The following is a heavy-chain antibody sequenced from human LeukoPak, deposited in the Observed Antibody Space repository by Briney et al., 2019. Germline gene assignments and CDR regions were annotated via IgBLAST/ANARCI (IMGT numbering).Heavy chain of an antibody. D-gene: IGHD3-10*02. CDR1: GFPFSSYW. Sequence: PGGSLRLSCVVSGFPFSSYWMGWARQAQGKGLEWVANIQGDGGLQWYVDSVRGRLTISRDNARNSLYLQMNSLRAEDTAIYYCTFLVRESQNWGQGTLVTVSS. CDR3: TFLVRESQN. V-gene: IGHV3-7*01. CDR2: IQGDGGLQ. J-gene: IGHJ1*01.